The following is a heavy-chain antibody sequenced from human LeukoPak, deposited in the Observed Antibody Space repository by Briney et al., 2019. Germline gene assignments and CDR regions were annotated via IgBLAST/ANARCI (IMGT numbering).Heavy chain of an antibody. CDR1: GGSISSYY. D-gene: IGHD4-17*01. J-gene: IGHJ4*02. CDR3: ARARDYGDISFDS. CDR2: IYYSGST. V-gene: IGHV4-59*12. Sequence: PSETLSLTCTVSGGSISSYYWSWIRQPPGKGLEWIGYIYYSGSTNDNPSLKSRVTISVDTSKNQFSLQLNSVTPEDTAVYFCARARDYGDISFDSWGQGTLVTVSS.